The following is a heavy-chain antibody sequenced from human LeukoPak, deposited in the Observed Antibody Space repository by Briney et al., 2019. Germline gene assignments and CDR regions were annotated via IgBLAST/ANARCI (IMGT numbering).Heavy chain of an antibody. Sequence: SETLSLTCTVSGGSISSYYWTWIRQSPGKGLEWIGFFHHSGSTNYNPSFKSRVTISADTSKNQFSLKLSSVTAADTAVYYCARGGTYYYGSGSYYPFDYWGQGTLVTVSS. CDR2: FHHSGST. J-gene: IGHJ4*02. V-gene: IGHV4-59*08. CDR3: ARGGTYYYGSGSYYPFDY. D-gene: IGHD3-10*01. CDR1: GGSISSYY.